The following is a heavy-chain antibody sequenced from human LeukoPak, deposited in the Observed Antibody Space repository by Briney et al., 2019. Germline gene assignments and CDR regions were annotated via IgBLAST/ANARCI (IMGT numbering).Heavy chain of an antibody. CDR3: SRSTHSYYSDPSGYYPYYYMDV. D-gene: IGHD3-22*01. V-gene: IGHV4-39*02. J-gene: IGHJ6*03. CDR2: ISYSGKS. Sequence: SETLSLTCTVSVGSINSSDYYWGWIRQSPGKGLEWIGRISYSGKSYSNPPLKSRVTMSVATSKNLFSLRLTSVTAADTAVYYCSRSTHSYYSDPSGYYPYYYMDVWGEGTTVTVSS. CDR1: VGSINSSDYY.